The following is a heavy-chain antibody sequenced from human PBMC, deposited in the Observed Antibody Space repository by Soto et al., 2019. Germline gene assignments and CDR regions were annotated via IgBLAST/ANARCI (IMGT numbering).Heavy chain of an antibody. J-gene: IGHJ4*02. V-gene: IGHV3-11*03. CDR3: ARSPEYYYYDSSGYSLDY. CDR2: ISSSSSYT. CDR1: GFTFSDCY. D-gene: IGHD3-22*01. Sequence: PGGSLRLSCAASGFTFSDCYMSWIRQAPGKGLEWVSYISSSSSYTNYADSVKGRFTISRDNAKNSLYLQMNSLRAEDTAVYYCARSPEYYYYDSSGYSLDYWGQGTLVTVSS.